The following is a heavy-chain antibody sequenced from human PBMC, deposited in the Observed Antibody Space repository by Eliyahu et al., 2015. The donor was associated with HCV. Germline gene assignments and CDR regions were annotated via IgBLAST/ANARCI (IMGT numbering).Heavy chain of an antibody. CDR3: TTDVPHSSGWYWDGGY. CDR2: VKSKTDGGTT. CDR1: GLTFSXAW. Sequence: EVQLVESGGGLVKPGGSLRLSCAASGLTFSXAWRSWVRQAPGKGLEWVGRVKSKTDGGTTEYAAPVEGRFTISRDDSKNTLYLQMNSLKTEDTALYYCTTDVPHSSGWYWDGGYWGQGTLVTVSS. D-gene: IGHD6-19*01. J-gene: IGHJ1*01. V-gene: IGHV3-15*01.